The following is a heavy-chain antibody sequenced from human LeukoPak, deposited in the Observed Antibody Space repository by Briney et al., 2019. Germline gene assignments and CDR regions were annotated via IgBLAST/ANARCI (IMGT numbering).Heavy chain of an antibody. J-gene: IGHJ5*02. CDR1: GGSNNSYY. CDR2: THPSGNT. CDR3: ARKAPKEGWFDP. V-gene: IGHV4-4*09. Sequence: SGPTLVKPSETLSLSCTVSGGSNNSYYWSWIRQPPGKGLEWIGYTHPSGNTNYSPSLKSRVTISIDMSRNQFSLKLSSVPAADTAVYYCARKAPKEGWFDPWGQGTLVTVSS.